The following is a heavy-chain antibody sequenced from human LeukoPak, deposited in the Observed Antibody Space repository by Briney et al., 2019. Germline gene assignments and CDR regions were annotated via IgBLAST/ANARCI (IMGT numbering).Heavy chain of an antibody. V-gene: IGHV4-34*01. CDR1: GGSFSGYY. J-gene: IGHJ6*02. D-gene: IGHD2-2*01. CDR2: INHSGST. Sequence: PSETLSLTCAVYGGSFSGYYWSWIRQPPGKGLEWIGEINHSGSTNYNPSLKSRVTISVDTSKNQFSLKLSSVTAADTAVYYCARGVVVPAARTFKNYYYGMDVWGQGTTVTVSS. CDR3: ARGVVVPAARTFKNYYYGMDV.